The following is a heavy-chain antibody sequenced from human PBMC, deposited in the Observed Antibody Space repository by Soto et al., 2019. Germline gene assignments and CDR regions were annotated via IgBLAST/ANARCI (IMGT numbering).Heavy chain of an antibody. J-gene: IGHJ4*02. D-gene: IGHD2-21*02. V-gene: IGHV3-30*18. CDR2: ISYDGSNK. CDR3: AKDKHIVVVTAPFDY. CDR1: GFTFCSYG. Sequence: QVQLVESGGGVVQPGRSLRLSCAASGFTFCSYGMHWVRQAPGKGLEWVAVISYDGSNKYYADSVKGRFTISRDNSKNTLYLQMNSLRAEDTAVYYCAKDKHIVVVTAPFDYWGQGTLVTVSS.